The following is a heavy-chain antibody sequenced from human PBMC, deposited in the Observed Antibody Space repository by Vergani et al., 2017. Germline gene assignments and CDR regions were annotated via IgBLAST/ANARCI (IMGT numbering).Heavy chain of an antibody. Sequence: QVQLQESGPGLVKPSETLSLTCSVSGYSISRGYYWGWIRQPPGKGLEWIATVFHSGSAYYNTSLRRRVTMSVETSKNQFSLRLTTLTAADTAVYYCARQFWVSQGVGAFETWGRGTEVSVSS. CDR1: GYSISRGYY. J-gene: IGHJ3*02. V-gene: IGHV4-38-2*02. CDR3: ARQFWVSQGVGAFET. CDR2: VFHSGSA. D-gene: IGHD3-16*01.